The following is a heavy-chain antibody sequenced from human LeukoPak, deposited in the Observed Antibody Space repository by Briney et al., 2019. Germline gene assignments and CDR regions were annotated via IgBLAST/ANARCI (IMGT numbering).Heavy chain of an antibody. CDR2: INHSGST. CDR3: ARAYCSSASCAKLGYFDY. D-gene: IGHD2-2*01. Sequence: SETLSLTCAVYGGSFSGYYWSWIRQPPGKGLEWIGEINHSGSTNHNPSLKSRVTISVDTSRNQFSLKLSSVTAADTAVYYCARAYCSSASCAKLGYFDYWGQGTLVTVSS. J-gene: IGHJ4*02. CDR1: GGSFSGYY. V-gene: IGHV4-34*01.